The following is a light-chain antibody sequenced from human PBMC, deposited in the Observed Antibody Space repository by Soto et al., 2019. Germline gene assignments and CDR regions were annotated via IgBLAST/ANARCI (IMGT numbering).Light chain of an antibody. V-gene: IGKV1-39*01. J-gene: IGKJ1*01. Sequence: DIQMTQSPSSLSASVGDRVTITCRASQSISSYLNWYQQKPGKAPKLLIYAASSLQSGVPSRFSGSGPGTDSTLPISSLQPEDFEIYYGQQSYSTPPWTFGQGPKVEIK. CDR2: AAS. CDR1: QSISSY. CDR3: QQSYSTPPWT.